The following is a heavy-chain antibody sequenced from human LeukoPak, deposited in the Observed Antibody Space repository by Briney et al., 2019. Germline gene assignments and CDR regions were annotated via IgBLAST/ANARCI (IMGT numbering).Heavy chain of an antibody. V-gene: IGHV3-20*04. CDR1: GFTFSSYS. CDR3: ARGYGDPDY. D-gene: IGHD4-17*01. J-gene: IGHJ4*02. CDR2: INWNGGST. Sequence: PGGSLRLSCAASGFTFSSYSMNWVRQAPGKGLEWVSGINWNGGSTDYADSVKGRFTISRDNAKNALYLQMNSLRAEDTALYYCARGYGDPDYWGQGTLVTVSS.